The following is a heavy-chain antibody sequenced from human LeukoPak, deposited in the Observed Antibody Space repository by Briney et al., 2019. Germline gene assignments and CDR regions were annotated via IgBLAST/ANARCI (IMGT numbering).Heavy chain of an antibody. CDR3: ARTDYDILTGARMDV. CDR2: INPNSGGT. J-gene: IGHJ6*04. V-gene: IGHV1-2*04. D-gene: IGHD3-9*01. Sequence: ASVKVSCKASGYTFTGYYMHWVRQAPGQGLEWMGWINPNSGGTNYAQKFQGWVTMTRDTSISTAYMELSRLRSDDTAVYYCARTDYDILTGARMDVWGKGTTVTVSS. CDR1: GYTFTGYY.